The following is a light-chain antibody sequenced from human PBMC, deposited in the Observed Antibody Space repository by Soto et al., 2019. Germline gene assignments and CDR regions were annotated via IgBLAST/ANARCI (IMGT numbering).Light chain of an antibody. V-gene: IGKV1-5*03. CDR2: KAS. Sequence: IQLTQSPSSLSASVGNSITITCRASQTISSWLAWYQQKPGKAPKLLIYKASTLKSGVPSRFSGSGSGTEFTLTINSLQADDFATYYCQQHNSFSITVGQGKRLAIK. J-gene: IGKJ5*01. CDR1: QTISSW. CDR3: QQHNSFSIT.